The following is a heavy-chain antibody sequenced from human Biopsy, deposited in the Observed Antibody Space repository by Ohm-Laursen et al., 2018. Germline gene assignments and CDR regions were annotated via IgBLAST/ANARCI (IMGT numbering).Heavy chain of an antibody. CDR2: ISWNSDDI. J-gene: IGHJ6*02. CDR1: GFTFDDYA. V-gene: IGHV3-9*01. Sequence: SLRLSCAASGFTFDDYAMHWVRQVPGKGLEWVSGISWNSDDIGYADSVRGRFTISRDNAKNTLHLQMNSLRADDTAIYYCAKDLHNYGMDVWGQGTTVTVSS. CDR3: AKDLHNYGMDV.